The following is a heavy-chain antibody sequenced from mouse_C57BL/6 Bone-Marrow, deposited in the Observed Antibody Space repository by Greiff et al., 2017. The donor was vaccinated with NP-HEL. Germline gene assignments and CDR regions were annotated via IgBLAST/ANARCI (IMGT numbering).Heavy chain of an antibody. Sequence: EVQLQQSGAELVRPGASVKLSCTASGFNFTDDYMHWVKQRPEQGLEWIGWIDPENGDTEYASKFQGKATITADTSSNTAYLQLSSLTSEDTAVYCCTLTGFDYWGQGTTLTVSS. V-gene: IGHV14-4*01. J-gene: IGHJ2*01. CDR1: GFNFTDDY. D-gene: IGHD4-1*01. CDR2: IDPENGDT. CDR3: TLTGFDY.